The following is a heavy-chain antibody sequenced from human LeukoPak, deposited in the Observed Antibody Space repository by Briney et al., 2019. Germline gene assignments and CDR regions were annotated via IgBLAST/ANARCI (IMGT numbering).Heavy chain of an antibody. J-gene: IGHJ4*02. D-gene: IGHD3-10*01. CDR2: IYPGDSDT. CDR3: ARPYYYDSGQYYFHY. CDR1: GYNFTSYW. Sequence: GESLQISCKGSGYNFTSYWIGWVRQVPGKGLEWMAIIYPGDSDTRYSPSFQGQVTISAAKSISPAYLQWSSLKASDTAMYYCARPYYYDSGQYYFHYWGQGTLVTVSS. V-gene: IGHV5-51*01.